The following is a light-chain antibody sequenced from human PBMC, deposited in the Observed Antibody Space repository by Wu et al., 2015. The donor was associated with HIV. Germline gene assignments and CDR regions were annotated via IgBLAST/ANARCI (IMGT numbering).Light chain of an antibody. CDR1: QAIRNS. J-gene: IGKJ2*03. CDR3: QQHSSIPFS. V-gene: IGKV1-NL1*01. CDR2: AAS. Sequence: IQLTQSPSSLSASVGDKVTLTCRASQAIRNSVAWLQQRPGQAPKLLLYAASTLESGVPSRFSGTGYGTDFTLTISGLQPEDFAIYYCQQHSSIPFSFGQGTRLDIK.